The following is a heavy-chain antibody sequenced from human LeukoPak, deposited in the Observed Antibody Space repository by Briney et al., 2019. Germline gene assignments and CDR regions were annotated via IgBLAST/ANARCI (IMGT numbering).Heavy chain of an antibody. D-gene: IGHD3-16*01. Sequence: PGGSLRLSCAASGFTFSSYAMHWVRQAPGKGLEYVSAISSNGGSTYYANSVKGRFTISRDNSKNTLYLQMGSLRAEDMAVYYCAKELIMRFDFWGQGTLVTVSS. J-gene: IGHJ4*02. CDR1: GFTFSSYA. CDR2: ISSNGGST. CDR3: AKELIMRFDF. V-gene: IGHV3-64*01.